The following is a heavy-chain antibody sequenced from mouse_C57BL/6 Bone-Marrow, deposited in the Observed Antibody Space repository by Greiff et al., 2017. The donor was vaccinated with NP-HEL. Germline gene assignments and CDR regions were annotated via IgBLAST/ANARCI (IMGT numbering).Heavy chain of an antibody. V-gene: IGHV1-53*01. D-gene: IGHD4-1*01. CDR3: ARGGDWDWYFDV. Sequence: QVQLQQPGTELVKPGASVKLSCKASGYTFTSYWMHWVKQRPGQGLEWIGNINPSNGGTNYNEQFKSKATLTVDKSSSTAHMQLSSLTSEDSAVYEWARGGDWDWYFDVWGTGTTVTVSS. J-gene: IGHJ1*03. CDR2: INPSNGGT. CDR1: GYTFTSYW.